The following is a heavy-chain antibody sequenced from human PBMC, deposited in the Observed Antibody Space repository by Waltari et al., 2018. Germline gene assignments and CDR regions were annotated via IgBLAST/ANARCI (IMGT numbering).Heavy chain of an antibody. D-gene: IGHD3-3*01. J-gene: IGHJ5*02. Sequence: EGQLVESGGGLAQPGGSLRLSCAASGFTFTKYWMSWVRQAPGKGLGWVAKINQDGSQNDYVDSAKGRFTISRDNAKNSLYLQLSRLRVEDTALYYCARGGVDGVDRATWWFDPWGQGTLVTV. CDR2: INQDGSQN. CDR1: GFTFTKYW. V-gene: IGHV3-7*03. CDR3: ARGGVDGVDRATWWFDP.